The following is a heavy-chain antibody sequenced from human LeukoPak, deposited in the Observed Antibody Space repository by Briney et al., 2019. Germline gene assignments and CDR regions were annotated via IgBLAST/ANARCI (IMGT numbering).Heavy chain of an antibody. CDR3: ARQRGTGDFSSY. CDR1: GGSISSSSYY. J-gene: IGHJ4*02. V-gene: IGHV4-39*01. D-gene: IGHD7-27*01. Sequence: KPSETLSLTCTVSGGSISSSSYYWGWIRQPPGKGLEWIGSIYYSGSTYYNPSLKSRVTISVDTSKNQFSLKLSSVTAADTAVYYCARQRGTGDFSSYWGQGTLVTVSS. CDR2: IYYSGST.